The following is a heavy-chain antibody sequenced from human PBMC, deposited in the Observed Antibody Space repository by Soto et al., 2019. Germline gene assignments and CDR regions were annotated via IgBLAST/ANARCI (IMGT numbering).Heavy chain of an antibody. V-gene: IGHV3-23*01. CDR1: GFTFSSYA. CDR3: VTTMIVVVIKPILGGMDV. D-gene: IGHD3-22*01. J-gene: IGHJ6*02. CDR2: ISGSGGST. Sequence: EVQLLESGGGLVQPGGSLRLSCAASGFTFSSYAMSWVRQAPGKGLEWVSAISGSGGSTYYADSVKGRFTISRDNSKNTLYLQMNSLRAEDTAVYYCVTTMIVVVIKPILGGMDVWGQGTTVTVSS.